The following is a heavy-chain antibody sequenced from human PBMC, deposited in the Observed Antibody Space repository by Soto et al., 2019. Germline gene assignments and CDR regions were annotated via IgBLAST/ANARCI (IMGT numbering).Heavy chain of an antibody. CDR1: GFTFSNAW. V-gene: IGHV3-15*07. J-gene: IGHJ3*01. CDR2: IKSKTDGGTT. D-gene: IGHD5-18*01. CDR3: MKGDTSMVEGEEYFDV. Sequence: GGSLRLSCAASGFTFSNAWMNWVRQAPGKGMEWVGRIKSKTDGGTTDYAAPVKGRFTISRDDSKNTLYLQMNSLKTEDTAVFYCMKGDTSMVEGEEYFDVWGQGTMVTVSS.